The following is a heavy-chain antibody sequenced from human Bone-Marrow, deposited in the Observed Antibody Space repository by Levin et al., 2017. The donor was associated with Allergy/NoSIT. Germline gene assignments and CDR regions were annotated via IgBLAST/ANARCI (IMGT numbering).Heavy chain of an antibody. Sequence: PGESLKISCKAPGYSFTEYWIGWVRQMPGKGLEWMGIIYPGDSDSRYSPSFQGHVTISADKSISTVYLQWSSLKASDTAIYYCARHLELATIQREILGYYVDYWGQGTLVTVSS. CDR1: GYSFTEYW. J-gene: IGHJ4*02. D-gene: IGHD5-24*01. CDR2: IYPGDSDS. V-gene: IGHV5-51*01. CDR3: ARHLELATIQREILGYYVDY.